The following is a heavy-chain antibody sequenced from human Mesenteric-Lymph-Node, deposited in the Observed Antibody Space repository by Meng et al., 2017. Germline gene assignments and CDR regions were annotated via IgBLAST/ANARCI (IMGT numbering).Heavy chain of an antibody. V-gene: IGHV3-23*01. Sequence: GGSLRLSCAASGFTFSSYSMNWVRQAPGKGLEWVSVISSNGRSTYFPDSLKARFTISRDNSKNTLHLQMNSLSADDTAVYYCVRDRLDRVSVAWGQGTLVTVSS. CDR2: ISSNGRST. D-gene: IGHD5-12*01. CDR3: VRDRLDRVSVA. J-gene: IGHJ5*02. CDR1: GFTFSSYS.